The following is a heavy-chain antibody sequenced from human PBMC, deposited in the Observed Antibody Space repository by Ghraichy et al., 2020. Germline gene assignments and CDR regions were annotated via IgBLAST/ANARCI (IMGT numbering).Heavy chain of an antibody. CDR1: GGSISSSSYY. CDR3: ASCSGYDYYYYMDV. CDR2: IYYSGST. D-gene: IGHD5-12*01. Sequence: SETLSLTCTVSGGSISSSSYYWGWIRQPPGKGLEWIGSIYYSGSTYYNPSLKSRVIISVDTSKNQFSLKLSSVTAADTAVYYCASCSGYDYYYYMDVWGKGTTVTVSS. V-gene: IGHV4-39*07. J-gene: IGHJ6*03.